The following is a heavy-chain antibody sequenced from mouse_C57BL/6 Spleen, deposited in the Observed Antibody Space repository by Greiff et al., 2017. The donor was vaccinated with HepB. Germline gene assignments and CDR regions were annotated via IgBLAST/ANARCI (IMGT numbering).Heavy chain of an antibody. CDR1: GFTFTDYY. J-gene: IGHJ1*03. V-gene: IGHV1-36*01. CDR2: VYPYNGGT. D-gene: IGHD1-1*01. CDR3: ARSPTVVAKGYWYFDV. Sequence: VQLQQSGPVLVKPGPSVKISCKASGFTFTDYYMHWVKQSHGKSLEWIGLVYPYNGGTSYNQKFKGKATLTVDTSSSTAYMELNSLTSEDSAVYYCARSPTVVAKGYWYFDVWGTGTTVTVSS.